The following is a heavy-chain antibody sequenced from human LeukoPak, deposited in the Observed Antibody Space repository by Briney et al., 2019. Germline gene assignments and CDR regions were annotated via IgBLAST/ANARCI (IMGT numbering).Heavy chain of an antibody. CDR2: IFYSGST. J-gene: IGHJ3*02. D-gene: IGHD2-21*02. V-gene: IGHV4-39*01. CDR3: ARHVTSFHI. Sequence: PSETLSLTCSVSGVSISETTYYWGWIRQPPGKGLEWIGSIFYSGSTYYNLSPKSRVTISVDTSNNQFSLKLSSVTAADTAVYFCARHVTSFHIWGQGTMVTVSS. CDR1: GVSISETTYY.